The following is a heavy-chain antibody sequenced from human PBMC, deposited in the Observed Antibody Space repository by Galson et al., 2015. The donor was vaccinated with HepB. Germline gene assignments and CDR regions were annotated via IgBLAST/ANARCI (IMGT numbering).Heavy chain of an antibody. CDR2: IYDKTT. J-gene: IGHJ6*02. Sequence: ETLSLTCTLSGGSISSHYCSWIRQSPGKGLEYIGYIYDKTTNYNPSLKGRVTISPDTTKNQISLKLISMTAGDTAVYYCASRQVLSYGMDVWGPGTTVVVSS. V-gene: IGHV4-59*08. D-gene: IGHD2-8*01. CDR3: ASRQVLSYGMDV. CDR1: GGSISSHY.